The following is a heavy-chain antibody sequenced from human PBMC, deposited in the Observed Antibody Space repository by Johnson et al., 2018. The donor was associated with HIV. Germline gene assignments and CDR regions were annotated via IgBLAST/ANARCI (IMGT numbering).Heavy chain of an antibody. CDR2: ISGSGGST. CDR3: AKSSDEYSSSSDAFDI. CDR1: GFTFSSYA. D-gene: IGHD6-6*01. Sequence: VQLVESGGGLVQPGGSLRLSCAASGFTFSSYAMSWVRQAPWKGLEWVSAISGSGGSTYYADSVKGRFTISRDNSKNTLYLQMNSLRAEDTAVYYCAKSSDEYSSSSDAFDIWGQGTMVTVSS. V-gene: IGHV3-23*04. J-gene: IGHJ3*02.